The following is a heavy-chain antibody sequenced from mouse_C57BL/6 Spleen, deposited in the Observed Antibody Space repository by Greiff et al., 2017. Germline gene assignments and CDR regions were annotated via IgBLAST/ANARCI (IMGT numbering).Heavy chain of an antibody. D-gene: IGHD4-1*02. CDR3: ARRGQLGSWFAY. J-gene: IGHJ3*01. CDR1: GYTFTSYW. V-gene: IGHV1-50*01. Sequence: QVQLQQPGAELVKPGASVKLSCKASGYTFTSYWLQWVKQRPGQGLEWIGEIDPSDSYTNSNQTFKGKATLTVDTSSSTADMQLSSLTSEDSAVYYCARRGQLGSWFAYWGQGTLVTVSA. CDR2: IDPSDSYT.